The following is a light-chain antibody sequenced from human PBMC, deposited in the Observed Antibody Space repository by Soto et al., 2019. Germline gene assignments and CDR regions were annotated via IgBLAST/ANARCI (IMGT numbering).Light chain of an antibody. Sequence: DMQMTQSPSSLSASVGDRVTSTCRASHGISNYLAWFQQKRGKVPKLLIYAASTLQSRDASRFSGSGSGTDFTLTISRLQTEDVATYYCQKYNTAPLTFRGGTEVEIK. V-gene: IGKV1-27*01. J-gene: IGKJ4*01. CDR2: AAS. CDR1: HGISNY. CDR3: QKYNTAPLT.